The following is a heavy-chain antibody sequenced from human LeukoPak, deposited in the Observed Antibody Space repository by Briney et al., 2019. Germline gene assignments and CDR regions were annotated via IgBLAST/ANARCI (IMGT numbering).Heavy chain of an antibody. CDR3: ARVAAAGTIDWFDP. CDR2: IYTSGST. D-gene: IGHD6-13*01. Sequence: SVTLALTCTVSGGYISSYYWSWIRQPAGKGLEWIGRIYTSGSTNYNPSLKSRVTMSVDTSKNQFSLKLSSVTAADTAVYYCARVAAAGTIDWFDPWGQGTLVTVSS. CDR1: GGYISSYY. V-gene: IGHV4-4*07. J-gene: IGHJ5*02.